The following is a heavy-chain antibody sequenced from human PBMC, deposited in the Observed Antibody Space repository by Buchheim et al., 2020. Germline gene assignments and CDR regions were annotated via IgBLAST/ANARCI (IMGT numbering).Heavy chain of an antibody. CDR3: ARDKAPYYFDY. CDR1: GFTFSSYA. V-gene: IGHV3-30*04. J-gene: IGHJ4*02. Sequence: QVQLVESGGGVVQPGRSLRLSCAASGFTFSSYAMHWVRQAPGKGLEWVAVISYDGSNTYYADSVKGRFTISRDNSKNTLYLQMNSLRAEDTAVYYCARDKAPYYFDYWGQGTL. CDR2: ISYDGSNT.